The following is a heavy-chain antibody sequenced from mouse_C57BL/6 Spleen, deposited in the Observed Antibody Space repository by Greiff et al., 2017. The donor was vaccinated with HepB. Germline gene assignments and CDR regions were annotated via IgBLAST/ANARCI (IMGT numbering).Heavy chain of an antibody. J-gene: IGHJ1*03. CDR2: INPSSGYT. D-gene: IGHD1-1*01. V-gene: IGHV1-4*01. Sequence: VKLQQSGAELARPGASVKMSCKASGYTFTSYTMHWVKQRPGQGLEWIGYINPSSGYTKYNQKFKDKATLTADKSSSTAYMQLSSLTSEDSAVYYGARSASITTVVAPGYFDVWGTGTTVTVSS. CDR1: GYTFTSYT. CDR3: ARSASITTVVAPGYFDV.